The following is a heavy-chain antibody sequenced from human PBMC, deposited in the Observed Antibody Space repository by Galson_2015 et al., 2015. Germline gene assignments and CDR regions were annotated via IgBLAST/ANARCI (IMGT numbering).Heavy chain of an antibody. V-gene: IGHV3-23*01. D-gene: IGHD6-19*01. CDR2: ISGSGGST. Sequence: SLRLSCAASGFTFSSYAMSWVRQAPGKGLEWVSAISGSGGSTYYADSVKGRFTISRDNSKDTLYLQMNSLRAEDTAVYYCAKPYSSGWYFQGSPQQSLLGPWGQGTLVTVSS. CDR3: AKPYSSGWYFQGSPQQSLLGP. CDR1: GFTFSSYA. J-gene: IGHJ5*02.